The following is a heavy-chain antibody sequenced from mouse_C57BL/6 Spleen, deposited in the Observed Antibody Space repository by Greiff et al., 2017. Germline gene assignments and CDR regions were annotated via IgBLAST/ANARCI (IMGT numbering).Heavy chain of an antibody. CDR3: ARRPNYYGSSYDYAMDY. J-gene: IGHJ4*01. CDR2: INPNNGGT. V-gene: IGHV1-18*01. Sequence: VQLQQSGPELVKPGASVKIPCKASGYTFTDYNMDWVKQSHGKSLEWIGDINPNNGGTIYNQKFKGKATLTVDKSSSTAYMELRSLTSEDTAVYYCARRPNYYGSSYDYAMDYWGQGTSVTVSS. CDR1: GYTFTDYN. D-gene: IGHD1-1*01.